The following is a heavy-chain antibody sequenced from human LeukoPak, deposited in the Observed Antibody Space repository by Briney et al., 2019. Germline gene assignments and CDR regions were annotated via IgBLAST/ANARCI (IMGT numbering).Heavy chain of an antibody. D-gene: IGHD3-9*01. CDR2: ISGSGGST. CDR3: AKDYRTPAPDILTGYYNPFDY. CDR1: GFTFSSYA. Sequence: GGSLRLSCAASGFTFSSYAMSWVRQAPGKGLEWVSAISGSGGSTYYADSVKGRFTISRDNSKNTLYLQMNSLRAEDTAVYYCAKDYRTPAPDILTGYYNPFDYWGQGTLVTVSS. J-gene: IGHJ4*02. V-gene: IGHV3-23*01.